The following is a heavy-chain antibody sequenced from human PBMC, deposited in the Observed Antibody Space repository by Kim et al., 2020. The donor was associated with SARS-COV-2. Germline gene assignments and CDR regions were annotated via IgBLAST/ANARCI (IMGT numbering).Heavy chain of an antibody. J-gene: IGHJ4*02. CDR1: GFTFRSYW. Sequence: GGSPRLSCAGSGFTFRSYWMRWVRQAPGKGLEWVANIDQDGSEKSYAASVTGRFTVSRENANNSLFLQMNNLRGDDTGVYYCARSGGYFLFDLWGQGALVTVSS. CDR3: ARSGGYFLFDL. CDR2: IDQDGSEK. V-gene: IGHV3-7*03. D-gene: IGHD1-26*01.